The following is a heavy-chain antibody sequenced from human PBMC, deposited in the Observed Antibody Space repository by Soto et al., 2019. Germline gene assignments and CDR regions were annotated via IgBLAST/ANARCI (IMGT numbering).Heavy chain of an antibody. CDR1: GFTFNSYG. J-gene: IGHJ3*02. CDR2: ISYDGSNK. Sequence: QVQLVESGGGVVQPGRSMRLSCAASGFTFNSYGMHWVRQAPGKGLEWVAVISYDGSNKYYADSVKGRFTISRDNSKNTLYLQMNSLRAEDTAVYYCAKDPANDSSGPGDIWGQGTMVTVSS. V-gene: IGHV3-30*18. CDR3: AKDPANDSSGPGDI. D-gene: IGHD3-22*01.